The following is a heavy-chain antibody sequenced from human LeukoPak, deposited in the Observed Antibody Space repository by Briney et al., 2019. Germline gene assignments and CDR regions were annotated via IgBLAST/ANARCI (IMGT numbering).Heavy chain of an antibody. Sequence: GGSLRLSCAASGFTFSSYTMNWIRQAPGKGLEWVSSISSSSSYIYYADSVKGRFTISRDNAKNSLYLQMNSLRAEDTAVYYCARDTGLALDYWGQGTLVTVSS. J-gene: IGHJ4*02. CDR3: ARDTGLALDY. V-gene: IGHV3-21*01. CDR1: GFTFSSYT. D-gene: IGHD6-19*01. CDR2: ISSSSSYI.